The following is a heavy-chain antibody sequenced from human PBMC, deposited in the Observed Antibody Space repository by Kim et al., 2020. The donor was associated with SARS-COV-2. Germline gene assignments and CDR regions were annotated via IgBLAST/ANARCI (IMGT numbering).Heavy chain of an antibody. CDR1: GYTLTELS. CDR3: ATTLYRSGWSIFDP. V-gene: IGHV1-24*01. J-gene: IGHJ5*02. CDR2: FDPEDGET. D-gene: IGHD6-19*01. Sequence: ASVKVSCKVSGYTLTELSMHWVRQAPGKGLEWMGGFDPEDGETIYAQKFQGRVTMTEDTSTDTAYMELSSLRSEDTAVYYCATTLYRSGWSIFDPWGQGTLVTVSS.